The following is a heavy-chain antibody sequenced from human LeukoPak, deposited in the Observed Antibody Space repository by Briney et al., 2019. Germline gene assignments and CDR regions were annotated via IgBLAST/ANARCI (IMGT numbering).Heavy chain of an antibody. Sequence: GGSLRLSCAASGFTVSSYSMNWVRQAPGHGLEWVSYISSSSSTIYYAASVKGRFTISRDNAKNSLCLQMNSLRDEDTAVYYCARENIVVVTAIRDAFDIWGEGTMVTVSS. V-gene: IGHV3-48*02. CDR2: ISSSSSTI. CDR1: GFTVSSYS. CDR3: ARENIVVVTAIRDAFDI. D-gene: IGHD2-21*02. J-gene: IGHJ3*02.